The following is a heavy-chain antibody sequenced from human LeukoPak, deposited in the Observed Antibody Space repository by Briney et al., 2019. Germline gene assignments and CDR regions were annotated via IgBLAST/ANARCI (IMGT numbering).Heavy chain of an antibody. J-gene: IGHJ6*03. D-gene: IGHD1-26*01. CDR3: TRHSGSYHPNYYYYYYMDV. Sequence: PGGSLRLSCAASGFTVSSNYMSWVRQAPGKGLEWVSVIYSGGSTYYADSVKGRFTISRDNSNNTLYLQMNSLRAEDTAVYYCTRHSGSYHPNYYYYYYMDVWGKGTTVTVSS. V-gene: IGHV3-66*04. CDR1: GFTVSSNY. CDR2: IYSGGST.